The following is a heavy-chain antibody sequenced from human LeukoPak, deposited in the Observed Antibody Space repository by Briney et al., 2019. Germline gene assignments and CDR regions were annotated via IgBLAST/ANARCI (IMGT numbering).Heavy chain of an antibody. J-gene: IGHJ6*02. D-gene: IGHD5-12*01. Sequence: SVKVSCKASGGTFSRYAISWVRQAPGQGLEWMGGIIPIFGTANYAQKFQGRVTITADESTSTAYMEVSSLRSEDTAVYYCARADSGYDWGYYYYGTDVWGQGTTVTVSS. CDR1: GGTFSRYA. V-gene: IGHV1-69*01. CDR3: ARADSGYDWGYYYYGTDV. CDR2: IIPIFGTA.